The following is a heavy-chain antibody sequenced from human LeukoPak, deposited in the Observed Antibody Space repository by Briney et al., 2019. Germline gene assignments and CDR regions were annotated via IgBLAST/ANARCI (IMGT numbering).Heavy chain of an antibody. CDR3: ARLAAAGLYFDY. J-gene: IGHJ4*02. V-gene: IGHV3-74*01. Sequence: GGSLRLSCAASGFTFSNYWMHWVRQAPGKGLVWVSRINTDGSSTSYADSVKGRLTISRDNAKNTLYLQMNSLRAEDTAVYFCARLAAAGLYFDYWGQGTLVTVSS. CDR1: GFTFSNYW. D-gene: IGHD6-13*01. CDR2: INTDGSST.